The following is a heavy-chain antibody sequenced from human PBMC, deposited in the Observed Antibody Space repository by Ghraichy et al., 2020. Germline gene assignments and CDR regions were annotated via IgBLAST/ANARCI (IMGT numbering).Heavy chain of an antibody. D-gene: IGHD4-11*01. CDR1: GGFISSYY. V-gene: IGHV4-59*08. CDR3: ARGYSSYEYWFDP. CDR2: IYYSGST. J-gene: IGHJ5*02. Sequence: SQTLSLTCTVSGGFISSYYWSWIRQPPGKGLEWIGYIYYSGSTNYNPSLKSRVTISIDTSKNQFSLKLSSVTAADTAVYYCARGYSSYEYWFDPWGPGTLVTVSS.